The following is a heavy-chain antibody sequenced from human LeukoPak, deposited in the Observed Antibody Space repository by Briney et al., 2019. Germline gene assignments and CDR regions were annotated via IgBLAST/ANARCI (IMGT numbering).Heavy chain of an antibody. CDR1: GGSFSGYY. Sequence: PSETLSLTCAVYGGSFSGYYWSWIRQPPGKGLEWIGEINHSGSTNYNPSLKSRVTISVDTSKNQFSLKLSSVTAADTAVYYCARGTIVGARFDYWGQGTLVTVSS. V-gene: IGHV4-34*01. CDR2: INHSGST. J-gene: IGHJ4*02. CDR3: ARGTIVGARFDY. D-gene: IGHD1-26*01.